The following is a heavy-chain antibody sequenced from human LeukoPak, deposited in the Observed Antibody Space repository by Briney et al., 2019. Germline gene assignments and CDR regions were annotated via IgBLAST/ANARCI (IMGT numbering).Heavy chain of an antibody. V-gene: IGHV4-31*03. CDR1: GGSISSGGYY. CDR2: IYYSGST. J-gene: IGHJ4*02. CDR3: ARGGGAARPSDY. Sequence: PSQTLSLTCTVSGGSISSGGYYWSWIRQHPGKGLEWIGYIYYSGSTYYNPSLKSRVTISVDTSKNQFSLKMSSVTAADTAVYYCARGGGAARPSDYWGQGTLVTVSS. D-gene: IGHD6-6*01.